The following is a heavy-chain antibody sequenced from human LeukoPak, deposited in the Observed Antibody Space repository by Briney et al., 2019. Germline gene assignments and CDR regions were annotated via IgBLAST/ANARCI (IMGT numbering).Heavy chain of an antibody. J-gene: IGHJ4*02. V-gene: IGHV3-33*08. CDR3: ARGALGFDY. CDR2: IWYDGSNK. Sequence: GRSLRLSCAASGLTFRNYGMHWVRQAPGKGLEWVAIIWYDGSNKYYAGSVKGRFTLSRENAKKSSYLQMNNLGAGDTAVYYCARGALGFDYWGQGTLVTVSS. CDR1: GLTFRNYG.